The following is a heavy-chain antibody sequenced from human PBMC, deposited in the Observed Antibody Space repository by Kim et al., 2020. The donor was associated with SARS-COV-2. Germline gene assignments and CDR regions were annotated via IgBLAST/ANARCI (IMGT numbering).Heavy chain of an antibody. J-gene: IGHJ4*02. D-gene: IGHD3-22*01. Sequence: STYYADSVKGRFTISRDNSKNTLYLQMNSLRAEDTAVYYCARVSRGYLDYWGQGTLVTVSS. V-gene: IGHV3-66*01. CDR2: ST. CDR3: ARVSRGYLDY.